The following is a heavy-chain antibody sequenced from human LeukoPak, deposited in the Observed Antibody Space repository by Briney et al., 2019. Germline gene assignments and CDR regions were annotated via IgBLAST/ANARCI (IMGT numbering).Heavy chain of an antibody. V-gene: IGHV3-23*01. Sequence: GGSLRVSCAVSGFTFTRYAMSWVRRAPGKGLDWVSVISGSGDSTHYADSVNGRFTISRDNSENTLYLQMSGLRVEDTAIYYCTTLSDAIAAAGTRNYWGQGTLVTVSS. CDR1: GFTFTRYA. CDR3: TTLSDAIAAAGTRNY. J-gene: IGHJ4*02. D-gene: IGHD6-13*01. CDR2: ISGSGDST.